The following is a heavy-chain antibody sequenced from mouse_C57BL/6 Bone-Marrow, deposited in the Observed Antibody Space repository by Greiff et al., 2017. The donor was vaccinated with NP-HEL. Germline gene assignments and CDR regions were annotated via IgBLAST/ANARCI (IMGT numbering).Heavy chain of an antibody. D-gene: IGHD1-1*01. CDR1: GYTFTSYW. J-gene: IGHJ2*01. CDR3: ARSDFYYGSSYGGY. Sequence: QVQLKESGAELVKPGASVKLSCKASGYTFTSYWMQWVKQRPGQGLEWIGEIDPSDSYTNYNQKFKGKATLTVDTSSSTAYMQLSSLTSEDSAVYYCARSDFYYGSSYGGYWGQGTTLTVSS. CDR2: IDPSDSYT. V-gene: IGHV1-50*01.